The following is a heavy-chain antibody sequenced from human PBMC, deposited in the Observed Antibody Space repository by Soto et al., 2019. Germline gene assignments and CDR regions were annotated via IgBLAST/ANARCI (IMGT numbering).Heavy chain of an antibody. D-gene: IGHD4-17*01. J-gene: IGHJ6*03. CDR3: TRDNPTNYGGYYYYYMDV. CDR2: IRSKAYGGTT. Sequence: GGSLRLSCTASGFTFGDYAMSWFRQAPGKGLEWVGFIRSKAYGGTTEYAASVKGRFTISRDDSKSIAYLQMNSLKTEDTAVYYCTRDNPTNYGGYYYYYMDVWGKGTTVTVSS. CDR1: GFTFGDYA. V-gene: IGHV3-49*03.